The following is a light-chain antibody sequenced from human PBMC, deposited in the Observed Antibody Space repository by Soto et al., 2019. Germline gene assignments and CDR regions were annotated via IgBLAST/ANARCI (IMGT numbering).Light chain of an antibody. V-gene: IGKV3-20*01. CDR1: QSVSSSY. Sequence: EIVLTQSPGTVSLSRWERATLSCKASQSVSSSYLVWHQQKHGQAPRLLIYAASRRATGIPDRFSGSSYGTDFNLTISRLEPEDFAVYYCQQYGSSPWTFGQGTKVDIK. CDR2: AAS. CDR3: QQYGSSPWT. J-gene: IGKJ1*01.